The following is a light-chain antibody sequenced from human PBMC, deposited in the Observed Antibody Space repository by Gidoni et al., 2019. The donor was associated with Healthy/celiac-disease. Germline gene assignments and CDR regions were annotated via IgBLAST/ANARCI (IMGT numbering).Light chain of an antibody. J-gene: IGKJ2*01. Sequence: DIQMTQSPSTLSASVGDRVTITCRASQSISSWLAWYQQKPGKAPKLLIYKASSLASGFPSRFSGSGSGTEFTLTISSLQPDDFATYYCQQYNSFPYTFGQGTKLEIK. CDR3: QQYNSFPYT. CDR2: KAS. CDR1: QSISSW. V-gene: IGKV1-5*03.